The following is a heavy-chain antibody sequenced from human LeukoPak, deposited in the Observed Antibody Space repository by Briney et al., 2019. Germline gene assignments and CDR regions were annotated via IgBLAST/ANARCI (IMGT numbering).Heavy chain of an antibody. V-gene: IGHV3-7*03. Sequence: PGGSLRLSCAASGFTFSSYWMSWVREAPGQGLGGVANIKQDGSEKYYVDSVKGRFNISRDNAKNSLYLQMNSLRAEDTAVYYCAKEIAIRLWLTGLYDWGQGTLVTVSS. D-gene: IGHD2-21*01. CDR2: IKQDGSEK. CDR1: GFTFSSYW. J-gene: IGHJ4*02. CDR3: AKEIAIRLWLTGLYD.